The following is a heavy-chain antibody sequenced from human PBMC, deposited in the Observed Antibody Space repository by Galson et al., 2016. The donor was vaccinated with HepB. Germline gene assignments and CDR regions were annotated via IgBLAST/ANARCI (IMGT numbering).Heavy chain of an antibody. CDR2: ISGSGGST. J-gene: IGHJ6*02. CDR3: AKDLGSYYGSGSYRDYYYGMDV. D-gene: IGHD3-10*01. Sequence: SLRLSCAASGFTFSSYAMSWVRQAPGKGLEWVSVISGSGGSTYYADSVKGRFTISRDNSKNTLCLQMNSLPAGDTALYYCAKDLGSYYGSGSYRDYYYGMDVCGQGTTVTVSS. V-gene: IGHV3-23*01. CDR1: GFTFSSYA.